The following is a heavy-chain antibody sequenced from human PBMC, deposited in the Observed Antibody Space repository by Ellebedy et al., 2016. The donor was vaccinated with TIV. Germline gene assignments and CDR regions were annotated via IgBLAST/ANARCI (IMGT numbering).Heavy chain of an antibody. V-gene: IGHV3-73*01. D-gene: IGHD3-10*01. CDR2: MRSKAKNYAT. CDR1: GFTFSYYA. CDR3: IRKSEIGGSGLGDY. J-gene: IGHJ4*02. Sequence: GESLKISCAASGFTFSYYALHWVRQASGKGLEWVGQMRSKAKNYATAYQASVKGRFTISRDDSQNTAYLQMNSLKTEDTAVYYCIRKSEIGGSGLGDYWGQGTLVTVSS.